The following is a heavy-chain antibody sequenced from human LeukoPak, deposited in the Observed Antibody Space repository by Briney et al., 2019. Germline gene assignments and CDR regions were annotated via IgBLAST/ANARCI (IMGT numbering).Heavy chain of an antibody. CDR3: TRQEEPTALIDH. D-gene: IGHD5-18*01. CDR2: IRSKSNSYAT. V-gene: IGHV3-73*01. CDR1: GFSFSGSA. J-gene: IGHJ4*02. Sequence: PGGSLELSCAASGFSFSGSAMHWVRQASGKGLEWVGRIRSKSNSYATAYGASVKGRFTISRDESKNTAYLQMNSLKTEDTAVYYCTRQEEPTALIDHWGQGTLVTVSS.